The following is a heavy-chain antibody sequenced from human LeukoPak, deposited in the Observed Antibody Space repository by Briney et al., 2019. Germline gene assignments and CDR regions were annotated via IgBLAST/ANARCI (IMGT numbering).Heavy chain of an antibody. D-gene: IGHD2-15*01. J-gene: IGHJ4*02. V-gene: IGHV4-38-2*02. Sequence: SETLSLTCTVSGYSISSGYYWGWIRQPPGKGLEWIGSIYHSGSTYYNPSLKSRVTISVDTSKNQLSLKLSSVTAADTAVYYCARVVVVAATNTALPSLIDYWGQGTLVTVSS. CDR3: ARVVVVAATNTALPSLIDY. CDR2: IYHSGST. CDR1: GYSISSGYY.